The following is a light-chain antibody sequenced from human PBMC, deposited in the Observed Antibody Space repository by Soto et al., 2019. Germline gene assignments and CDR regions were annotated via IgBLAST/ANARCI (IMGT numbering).Light chain of an antibody. Sequence: QSVLTQPPSVSGAPGQRVTISCNGSSSNIGAGYDVHWYQQIPGRAPKLLIYGNTNRPSGVPDRFSGSKSGTSASLAITVLQAEDEADYYCLSFDSSLRVVFGGGTKLTVL. CDR2: GNT. J-gene: IGLJ2*01. V-gene: IGLV1-40*01. CDR1: SSNIGAGYD. CDR3: LSFDSSLRVV.